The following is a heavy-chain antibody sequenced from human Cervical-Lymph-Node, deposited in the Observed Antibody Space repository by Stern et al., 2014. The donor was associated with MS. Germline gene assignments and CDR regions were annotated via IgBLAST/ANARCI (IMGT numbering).Heavy chain of an antibody. J-gene: IGHJ4*02. CDR2: IYYSGTT. D-gene: IGHD6-6*01. V-gene: IGHV4-61*01. CDR1: GGSVNSGSYY. Sequence: VQLGQSGPGLVKPSETLSLTCTVSGGSVNSGSYYWSWIRQPPGKGLEWIGYIYYSGTTSYNPSLTSRVTILIDTSKTQFSLKVSSVTAADTAVYYCARIKQSVPAGYFDYWGPGTLVSVSS. CDR3: ARIKQSVPAGYFDY.